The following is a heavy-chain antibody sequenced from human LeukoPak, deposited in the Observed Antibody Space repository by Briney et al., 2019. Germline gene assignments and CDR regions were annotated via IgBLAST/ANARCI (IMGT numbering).Heavy chain of an antibody. V-gene: IGHV4-4*07. CDR3: ATYDYSNYYMDV. J-gene: IGHJ6*03. D-gene: IGHD4-11*01. CDR2: IYTSGST. Sequence: PSETLSLTCTVSGGSISSYYWSWIRQPAGKGLEWIGRIYTSGSTNYNPSLKSRVTMSVDASKNQFSLKLSSVAAADTAVYYCATYDYSNYYMDVWGKGTTVTVSS. CDR1: GGSISSYY.